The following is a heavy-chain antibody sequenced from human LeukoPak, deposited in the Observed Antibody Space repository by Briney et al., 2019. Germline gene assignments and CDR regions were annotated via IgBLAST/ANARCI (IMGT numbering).Heavy chain of an antibody. J-gene: IGHJ6*02. D-gene: IGHD4-17*01. Sequence: GGSLRLSCAVSGFTVSVNYMSWVRQAPGKGLEWVSVIYSGGGTSYADSVKGRFTISRDNSKNTLYLQMDSLRAEDTAVYYCAKDRAAVPNYGMDVWGQGSTVTVSS. CDR1: GFTVSVNY. V-gene: IGHV3-53*01. CDR2: IYSGGGT. CDR3: AKDRAAVPNYGMDV.